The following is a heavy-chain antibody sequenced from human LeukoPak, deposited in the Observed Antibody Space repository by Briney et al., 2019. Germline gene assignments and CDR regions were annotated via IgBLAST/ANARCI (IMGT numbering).Heavy chain of an antibody. J-gene: IGHJ5*01. V-gene: IGHV4-39*07. CDR3: ARDQEHCSGTSCYPYWYDS. CDR2: MFYSGNT. CDR1: GGSISSSSYY. D-gene: IGHD2-2*01. Sequence: TASETLSLTCTVSGGSISSSSYYWGWIRQPAGKGLEWIGRMFYSGNTDYNPSLKSRLTMSIDTSKNQFSLKLSSVTAADTAVYFCARDQEHCSGTSCYPYWYDSWGQGTLVTVSS.